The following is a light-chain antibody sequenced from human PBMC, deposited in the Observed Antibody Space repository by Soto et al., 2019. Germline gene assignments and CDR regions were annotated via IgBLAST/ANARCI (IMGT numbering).Light chain of an antibody. J-gene: IGKJ5*01. CDR1: QSVTSSY. Sequence: EIVVTQSPGTLSLSPGERATLSCRASQSVTSSYLTWYQQKPGQAPRLLIYGASTRAAGIPDRFSGSGSGTDFTLTISSLEPEDFAVYYCQQYGKLPITFAQGTRLEIK. V-gene: IGKV3-20*01. CDR2: GAS. CDR3: QQYGKLPIT.